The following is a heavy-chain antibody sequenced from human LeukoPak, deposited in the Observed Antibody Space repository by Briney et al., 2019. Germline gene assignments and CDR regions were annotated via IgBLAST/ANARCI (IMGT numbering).Heavy chain of an antibody. V-gene: IGHV3-7*01. Sequence: GGSLRLSCAASGFTFSSYWMSWVRQAPGKGLEWVANIKQDGSEKYYVDSVKGRFTIFRDNAKNSLYLQMNSLRAEDTAVYYCARDSGSSWGGYFDYWGQGTLVTVSS. CDR1: GFTFSSYW. CDR3: ARDSGSSWGGYFDY. J-gene: IGHJ4*02. D-gene: IGHD6-13*01. CDR2: IKQDGSEK.